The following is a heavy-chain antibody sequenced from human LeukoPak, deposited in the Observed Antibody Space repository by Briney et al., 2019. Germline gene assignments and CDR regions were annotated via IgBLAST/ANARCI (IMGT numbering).Heavy chain of an antibody. D-gene: IGHD3-9*01. Sequence: GGSLRLSCAASGFIFSSYGMPWVRQAPGKGLERVAVISYDGSNKYYADSVKGRFTISRDNSKNTLYMQMNSLRAEDTAVYYCAKDANILTGYFDYWGQGTLGTVSS. CDR2: ISYDGSNK. CDR1: GFIFSSYG. CDR3: AKDANILTGYFDY. J-gene: IGHJ4*02. V-gene: IGHV3-30*18.